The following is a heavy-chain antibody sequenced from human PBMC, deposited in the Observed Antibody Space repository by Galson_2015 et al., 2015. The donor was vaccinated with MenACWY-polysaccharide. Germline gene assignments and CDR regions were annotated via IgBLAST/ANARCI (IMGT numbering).Heavy chain of an antibody. CDR1: GFTFSSYV. CDR2: ITGSGSST. J-gene: IGHJ5*02. Sequence: SLRLSCAVSGFTFSSYVMSWVRQAPGRGVEWVSSITGSGSSTYYVDSVKGRFTISRDNSKNTLFLQMNSLRADDTAVYYCAKGGREVDNWLDPWGQGALVTVSS. CDR3: AKGGREVDNWLDP. V-gene: IGHV3-23*01. D-gene: IGHD1-26*01.